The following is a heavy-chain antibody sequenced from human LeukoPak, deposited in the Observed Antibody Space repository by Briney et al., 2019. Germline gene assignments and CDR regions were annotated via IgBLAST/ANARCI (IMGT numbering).Heavy chain of an antibody. V-gene: IGHV3-74*01. J-gene: IGHJ4*02. CDR1: GFTFSSYW. D-gene: IGHD6-19*01. Sequence: HPVGSLRLSCAASGFTFSSYWMYWVRQAPGKGLVWVSRINSDGSRLSYADSVKGRFTISRDNAESTLYLQMNSLRAEDTAVYYCGRTMSGWYPNSWGQGTLVTVSS. CDR2: INSDGSRL. CDR3: GRTMSGWYPNS.